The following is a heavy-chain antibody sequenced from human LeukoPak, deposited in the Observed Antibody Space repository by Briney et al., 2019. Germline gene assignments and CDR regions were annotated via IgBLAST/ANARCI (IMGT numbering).Heavy chain of an antibody. V-gene: IGHV3-7*01. CDR2: IKEDGGEI. CDR3: ARDRAVAGLYDY. CDR1: GFTFSSYW. Sequence: GGSLRLSCAASGFTFSSYWMSWVRQAPGKGLEWVANIKEDGGEIHYVDSVKGRFTISRDNAKNSLYLQMNSLRAEDTAVYYCARDRAVAGLYDYWGQGTLVTVSS. D-gene: IGHD6-19*01. J-gene: IGHJ4*02.